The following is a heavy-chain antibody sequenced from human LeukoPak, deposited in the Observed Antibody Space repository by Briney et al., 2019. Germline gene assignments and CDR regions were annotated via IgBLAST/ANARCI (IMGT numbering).Heavy chain of an antibody. V-gene: IGHV3-30*04. D-gene: IGHD3-22*01. CDR2: ISYDGSNK. J-gene: IGHJ6*02. CDR3: AREGVIRNYYYGMDV. CDR1: GFTFCSYA. Sequence: GRSLRLSCAPSGFTFCSYAMHWVRDAPRKGLGRVAVISYDGSNKYYADSVKGRFTISRDNSKNTLYLQMNSLRAEDTAVYYCAREGVIRNYYYGMDVWGQGTTVTVSS.